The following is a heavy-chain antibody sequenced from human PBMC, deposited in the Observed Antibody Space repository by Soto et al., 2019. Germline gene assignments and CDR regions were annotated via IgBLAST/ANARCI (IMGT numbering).Heavy chain of an antibody. CDR2: TYYRSRWYN. CDR3: AGTSSLQWYYLDV. Sequence: SPALSLIRVSFWDSLSSNLADWNSTREYPSRGLEWLGRTYYRSRWYNDYAVSVRSRITVNADTSKNPFSLHLNSVTPEDMALYCCAGTSSLQWYYLDVWDKGTTVTVSS. V-gene: IGHV6-1*01. CDR1: WDSLSSNLAD. J-gene: IGHJ6*03. D-gene: IGHD1-7*01.